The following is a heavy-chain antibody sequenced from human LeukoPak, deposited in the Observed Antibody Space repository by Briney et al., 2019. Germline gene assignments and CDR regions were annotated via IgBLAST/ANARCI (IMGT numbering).Heavy chain of an antibody. V-gene: IGHV1-2*02. J-gene: IGHJ4*02. CDR3: ARLLTPQYCGGDCLTFDY. D-gene: IGHD2-21*02. Sequence: ASVKVSCKASGGTFSSYAISWVRQAPGQGLEWMGWINPNSGGTNYAQKFQGRVTMTRDTSISTAYMELSRLRSDDTAVYYCARLLTPQYCGGDCLTFDYWGQGTLVTVSS. CDR1: GGTFSSYA. CDR2: INPNSGGT.